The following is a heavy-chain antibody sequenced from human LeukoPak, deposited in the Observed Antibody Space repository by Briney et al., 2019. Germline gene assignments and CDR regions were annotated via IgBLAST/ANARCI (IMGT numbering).Heavy chain of an antibody. CDR1: GFTFSSYA. D-gene: IGHD5-18*01. CDR2: ISYDGSNK. J-gene: IGHJ5*02. CDR3: AREVVDTAMSVNWFDP. Sequence: QTGGSLRLSCAASGFTFSSYAMHWVRQAPGKGLEWVAVISYDGSNKYYADSVKGRLTISRDNSKNTLYLQMNSLRAEDTAVYYCAREVVDTAMSVNWFDPWGQGTLVTVSS. V-gene: IGHV3-30*14.